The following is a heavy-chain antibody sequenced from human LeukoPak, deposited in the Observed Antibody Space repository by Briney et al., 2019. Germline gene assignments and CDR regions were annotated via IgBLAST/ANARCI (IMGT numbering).Heavy chain of an antibody. CDR1: GGSFSGYY. J-gene: IGHJ4*02. V-gene: IGHV4-34*01. CDR2: VNLQGST. CDR3: AREGGPYRPLDY. Sequence: SETLSLTCAVYGGSFSGYYWNWIRQAPGKGLEWIGEVNLQGSTNYNPSLMGRVAISVDKSENHVSLQLTSVTAADTAVYYCAREGGPYRPLDYSGQGTLVTVSS.